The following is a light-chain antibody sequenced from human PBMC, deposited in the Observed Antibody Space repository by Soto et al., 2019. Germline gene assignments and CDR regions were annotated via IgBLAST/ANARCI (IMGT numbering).Light chain of an antibody. V-gene: IGKV3-20*01. CDR2: GAS. CDR3: QQYGSTPRT. Sequence: EIVLTQSPGTLSLSPGERATLSCRARQSVSSSYLAWYQQKPRQAPRLLIYGASSRATGIPDRFSGSGSGTDVTLTISRLEPEDFAVDYCQQYGSTPRTFGQGTKVDIK. J-gene: IGKJ1*01. CDR1: QSVSSSY.